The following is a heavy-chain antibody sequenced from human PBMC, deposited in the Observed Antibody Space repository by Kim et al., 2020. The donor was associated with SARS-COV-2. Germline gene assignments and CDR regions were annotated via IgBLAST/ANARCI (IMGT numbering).Heavy chain of an antibody. CDR3: ARQNLGETYYFDY. CDR2: DYYSGTT. J-gene: IGHJ4*01. D-gene: IGHD3-3*01. V-gene: IGHV4-39*01. CDR1: GGSINNINYY. Sequence: SETLSLTCTVSGGSINNINYYWVWLRQPPGKGPEWIGSDYYSGTTYCNPSLKSRVTISVDTNKNQFSLRLISMTASDTAVYYCARQNLGETYYFDYWG.